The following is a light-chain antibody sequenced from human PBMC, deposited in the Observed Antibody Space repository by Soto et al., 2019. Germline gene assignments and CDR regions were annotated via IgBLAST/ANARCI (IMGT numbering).Light chain of an antibody. V-gene: IGLV1-40*01. J-gene: IGLJ2*01. CDR1: SSNIGAGYD. CDR2: GNS. CDR3: QSYDSSLSGSGV. Sequence: LTQPPSVSGAPGQRVTISCTGSSSNIGAGYDVHWYQQLPGTAPKLLIYGNSNRPSGVPDRFSGSKSGTSASLAITGLQAEDEADYYCQSYDSSLSGSGVFGGGTKLTVL.